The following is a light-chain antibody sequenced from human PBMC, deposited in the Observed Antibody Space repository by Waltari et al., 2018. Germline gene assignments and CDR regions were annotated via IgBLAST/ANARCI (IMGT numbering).Light chain of an antibody. CDR3: CSYAGDFTML. V-gene: IGLV2-11*01. Sequence: QSALTQPRSVSGSPGQSVAISCTGTSSDVGAYNSVSWYQQHPGKPPKLMIFDVTKRPSGVPDRFSGAKSAYTASLTISRLQVDDEADYYCCSYAGDFTMLFGGGTKLTVL. CDR1: SSDVGAYNS. J-gene: IGLJ2*01. CDR2: DVT.